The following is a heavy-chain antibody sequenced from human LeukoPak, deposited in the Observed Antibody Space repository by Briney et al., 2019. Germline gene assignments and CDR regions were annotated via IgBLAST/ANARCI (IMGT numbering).Heavy chain of an antibody. CDR3: ARDMSGAWPNFFDY. D-gene: IGHD2-21*02. Sequence: PGGSLRLSCAASGFTFSTYEMNWVRQAPGKGLEWISYITSGGSTEYYADSVKGRFTISRDNAKNSLYLQMNSLRADDTAVYYCARDMSGAWPNFFDYWGQGTLVTVSS. V-gene: IGHV3-48*03. J-gene: IGHJ4*02. CDR2: ITSGGSTE. CDR1: GFTFSTYE.